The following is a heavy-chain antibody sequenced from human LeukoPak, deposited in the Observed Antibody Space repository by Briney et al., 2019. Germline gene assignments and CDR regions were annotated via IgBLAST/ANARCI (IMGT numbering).Heavy chain of an antibody. CDR3: ARDRVRGVRGVDP. Sequence: SETLSLTCTVSGGSISSSSYYWGWIRQPPGKGLEWIGSIYYSGSTYYNPSLKSRVTISVDTSKNQFSLKLSSVTAADTAVYYCARDRVRGVRGVDPWGQGTLVTVSS. CDR1: GGSISSSSYY. J-gene: IGHJ5*02. D-gene: IGHD3-10*01. CDR2: IYYSGST. V-gene: IGHV4-39*07.